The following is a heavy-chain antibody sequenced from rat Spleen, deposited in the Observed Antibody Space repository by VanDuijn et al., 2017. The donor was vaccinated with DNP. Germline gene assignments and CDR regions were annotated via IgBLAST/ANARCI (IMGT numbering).Heavy chain of an antibody. V-gene: IGHV3-1*01. Sequence: VQLQESGPGLVKPSQPLSLTCSVTGSSITSNYWGWIREFPGNKMEWIGHISYSGTTSYHPSLKSRISITRDTSKNQFFLQLNSVTTEDTATYYCARYTTGVDYWGQGVMVTVSS. CDR1: GSSITSNY. CDR3: ARYTTGVDY. D-gene: IGHD1-11*01. J-gene: IGHJ2*01. CDR2: ISYSGTT.